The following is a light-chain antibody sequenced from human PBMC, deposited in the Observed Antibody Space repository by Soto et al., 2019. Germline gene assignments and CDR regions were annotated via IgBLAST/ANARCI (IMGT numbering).Light chain of an antibody. Sequence: QSVLTQPASVSGSPGQSIAISCTGTSSDVGAYNYVSWYQQHPGKAPKLMIYDVYNRPSGVSDRFAGSQSGNTASLTIAGVQAEDEAEYYCSAYTSSTTLVVFGGGTKLTVL. CDR3: SAYTSSTTLVV. J-gene: IGLJ2*01. V-gene: IGLV2-14*01. CDR1: SSDVGAYNY. CDR2: DVY.